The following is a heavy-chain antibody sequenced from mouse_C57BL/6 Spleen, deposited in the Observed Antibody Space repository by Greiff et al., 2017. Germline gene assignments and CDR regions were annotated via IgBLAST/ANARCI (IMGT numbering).Heavy chain of an antibody. D-gene: IGHD2-4*01. V-gene: IGHV1-76*01. CDR1: GYTFTDYY. Sequence: QVQLKQSGAELVRPGASVKLSCKASGYTFTDYYINWVKQRPGQGLEWIARIYPGSGNTYYNEKFKGKATLTAEKSSSTAYMQLSSLTSDDSAVXFGASSDYENYYAMDYWGQGTSVTVSS. J-gene: IGHJ4*01. CDR3: ASSDYENYYAMDY. CDR2: IYPGSGNT.